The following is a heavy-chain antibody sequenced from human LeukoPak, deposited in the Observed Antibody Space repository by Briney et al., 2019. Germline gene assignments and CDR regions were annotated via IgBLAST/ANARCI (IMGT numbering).Heavy chain of an antibody. CDR1: GFTFSSYS. CDR3: ARDPRTLTRITGTTPTRDY. Sequence: GGSLRLSCAASGFTFSSYSMNWVRQAPGKGLEWVSSISSSSSYIYYADSVKGRFTISRDNAKNSLYLQMNSLRAEDTAVYYCARDPRTLTRITGTTPTRDYWGQGTLVTVSS. J-gene: IGHJ4*02. CDR2: ISSSSSYI. V-gene: IGHV3-21*01. D-gene: IGHD1-20*01.